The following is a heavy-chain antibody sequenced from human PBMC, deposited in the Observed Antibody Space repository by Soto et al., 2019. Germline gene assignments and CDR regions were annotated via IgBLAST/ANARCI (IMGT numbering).Heavy chain of an antibody. J-gene: IGHJ4*02. V-gene: IGHV4-59*01. CDR1: GGPISSNY. D-gene: IGHD6-13*01. CDR3: ARYRREAVAGYTLDN. CDR2: VYNSGSS. Sequence: SETLSLTCTVSGGPISSNYWTWIRQPPGKGLEWIGYVYNSGSSNYNPSLKSRVTISEDSSKSQFSLKVNSMTAADTAVYYCARYRREAVAGYTLDNWGQGILVTVSS.